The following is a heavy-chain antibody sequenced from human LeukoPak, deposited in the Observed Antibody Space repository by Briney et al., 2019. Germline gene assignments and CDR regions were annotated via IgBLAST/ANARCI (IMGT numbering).Heavy chain of an antibody. CDR1: GGSISSGGYY. V-gene: IGHV4-30-2*01. J-gene: IGHJ4*02. CDR2: IYHSGST. CDR3: ARVCSERYFDY. D-gene: IGHD3-10*02. Sequence: PSETLSLTCTVSGGSISSGGYYWSWIRHPPGKGLEWIGYIYHSGSTYYHSSLKSRVTISVDRCKNQCPRKQSSVTAAETAVYYCARVCSERYFDYWGQGTLVTVSS.